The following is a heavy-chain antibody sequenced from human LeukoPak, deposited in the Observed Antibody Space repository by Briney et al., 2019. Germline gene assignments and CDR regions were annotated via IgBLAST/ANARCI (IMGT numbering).Heavy chain of an antibody. D-gene: IGHD4-11*01. Sequence: GGSLRLSCAASGFTFSSYGMHRVRQAPGKGLEWVAVIWYDGSNKYYADSVKGRFTISRDNSKNTLHLQMNSLRAEDTAVYYCARDLASIEMTTVSTWISVDYWGRGTLVTVSS. J-gene: IGHJ4*02. CDR2: IWYDGSNK. CDR1: GFTFSSYG. V-gene: IGHV3-33*01. CDR3: ARDLASIEMTTVSTWISVDY.